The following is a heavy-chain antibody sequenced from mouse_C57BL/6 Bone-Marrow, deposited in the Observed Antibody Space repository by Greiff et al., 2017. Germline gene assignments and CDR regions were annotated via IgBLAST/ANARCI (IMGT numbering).Heavy chain of an antibody. D-gene: IGHD1-3*01. CDR3: AREWVLGFAY. Sequence: QVHVKQSGAELVRPGSSVKLSCKASGYTFTSYWMHWVKQRPIQGLEWIGNIDPSDSETHYNQKFKDKATLTVDKSSSTAYMQLSSLTSEDSAVYYCAREWVLGFAYWGQGTLVTVSA. J-gene: IGHJ3*01. CDR2: IDPSDSET. V-gene: IGHV1-52*01. CDR1: GYTFTSYW.